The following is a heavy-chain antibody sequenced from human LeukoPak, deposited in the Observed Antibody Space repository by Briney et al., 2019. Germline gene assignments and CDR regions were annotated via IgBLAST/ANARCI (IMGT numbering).Heavy chain of an antibody. J-gene: IGHJ4*02. V-gene: IGHV3-33*08. CDR3: ARDMSGRGAFYY. Sequence: GGSLRLSCAASGFTFSSYWMNWARQAPGKGLEWVAVIWYDGSNKYYADSVKGRFTISRDNSKNTLYLQMNSMRAEDTAVYYCARDMSGRGAFYYWGQGTLVTVSS. CDR1: GFTFSSYW. D-gene: IGHD3-10*02. CDR2: IWYDGSNK.